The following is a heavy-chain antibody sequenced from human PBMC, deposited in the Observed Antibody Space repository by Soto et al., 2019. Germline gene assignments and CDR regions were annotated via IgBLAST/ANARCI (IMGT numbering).Heavy chain of an antibody. CDR3: ARHRQGYDSSGYYYVQDAFDI. CDR2: IYYSGST. CDR1: GGSISSSSYY. J-gene: IGHJ3*02. D-gene: IGHD3-22*01. Sequence: SETLSLTCTVSGGSISSSSYYWGWIRQPPGKGLEWIGSIYYSGSTYYNPSLKSRVTISVDTSKNQFSLKLSSVTAADTAVYYCARHRQGYDSSGYYYVQDAFDIWGQGTMVTVSS. V-gene: IGHV4-39*01.